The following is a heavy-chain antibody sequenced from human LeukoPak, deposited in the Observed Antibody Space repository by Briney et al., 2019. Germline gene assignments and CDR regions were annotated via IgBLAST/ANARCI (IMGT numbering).Heavy chain of an antibody. J-gene: IGHJ4*02. Sequence: PSETLSLTCTVSGGSMINYYWSWIRLTPGKGLEWIAYAYHTGHTHYNPSLKSRATISLDTSKNQVSLKVNSVTAADTAVYYCARHPFSAPFDYWGQGTLVTVSS. V-gene: IGHV4-59*08. CDR3: ARHPFSAPFDY. D-gene: IGHD6-19*01. CDR2: AYHTGHT. CDR1: GGSMINYY.